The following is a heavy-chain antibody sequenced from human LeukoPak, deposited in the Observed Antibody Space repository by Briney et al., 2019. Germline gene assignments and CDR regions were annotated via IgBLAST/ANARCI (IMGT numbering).Heavy chain of an antibody. CDR3: AKDRMVYGY. CDR1: GFTFSNYA. Sequence: GGSLRLSCAASGFTFSNYAVSWVRQAPGKGLEWVSAISGSGGTTYYADSVKGRFTISRDNSKNTLYLQMNSLRAEDTAVYYCAKDRMVYGYWGQGTLVTVSS. V-gene: IGHV3-23*01. CDR2: ISGSGGTT. D-gene: IGHD3-10*01. J-gene: IGHJ4*02.